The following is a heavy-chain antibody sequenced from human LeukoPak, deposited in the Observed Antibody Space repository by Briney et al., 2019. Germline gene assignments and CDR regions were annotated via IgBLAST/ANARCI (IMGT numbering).Heavy chain of an antibody. J-gene: IGHJ4*02. CDR1: GGSISSGSYY. Sequence: PSETLSLTCTVSGGSISSGSYYWSWIRQPAGKGLEWIGRIYTSGSTNYNPSLKSRVTISVDTSKNQFSLELSSVTAADTAVYYCARTTVTTYYYFDYWGQGTLVTVSS. CDR2: IYTSGST. D-gene: IGHD4-17*01. CDR3: ARTTVTTYYYFDY. V-gene: IGHV4-61*02.